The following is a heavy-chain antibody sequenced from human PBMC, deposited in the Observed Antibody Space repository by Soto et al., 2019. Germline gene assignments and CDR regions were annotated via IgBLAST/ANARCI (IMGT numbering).Heavy chain of an antibody. CDR1: GFTFSSYA. J-gene: IGHJ4*02. CDR2: ISYDGSNK. CDR3: ARESSSGFDY. V-gene: IGHV3-30-3*01. Sequence: ALRLSCAASGFTFSSYAMHWVRQAPGKGLEWVAVISYDGSNKYYADSVKGRFTISRDNSKNTLYLQMNSLRAEDTAVYYCARESSSGFDYWGQGTLVTVSS. D-gene: IGHD2-8*02.